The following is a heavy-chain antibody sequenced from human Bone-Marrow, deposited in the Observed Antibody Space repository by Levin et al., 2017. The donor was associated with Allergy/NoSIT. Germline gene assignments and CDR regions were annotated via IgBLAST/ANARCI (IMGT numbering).Heavy chain of an antibody. CDR2: ISWNSGSI. D-gene: IGHD3-22*01. CDR3: AKDSENYYDRAGYYND. CDR1: GFNFDHYA. V-gene: IGHV3-9*01. J-gene: IGHJ4*02. Sequence: SLKISCAASGFNFDHYAMHWVRQAPGKGLEWVSGISWNSGSIGYEDSVKGRFTISRDNAKNSLYLQMNSLRPEDTAFYYCAKDSENYYDRAGYYNDWGQGTLVTVSS.